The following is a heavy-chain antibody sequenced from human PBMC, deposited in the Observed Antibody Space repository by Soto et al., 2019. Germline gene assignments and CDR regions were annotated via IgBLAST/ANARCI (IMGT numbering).Heavy chain of an antibody. V-gene: IGHV3-7*03. CDR1: GFTFSSYW. D-gene: IGHD3-9*01. J-gene: IGHJ4*02. Sequence: AGGSLRLSCAASGFTFSSYWMSWVRQAPGKGLEWVANIKQDGSEKYYVDSVKGRFTISRDNAKNSLYLQMNSLRAEDTAVYYCAREYYDILTGYYGFHYYFDYWGQGTLVTVSS. CDR2: IKQDGSEK. CDR3: AREYYDILTGYYGFHYYFDY.